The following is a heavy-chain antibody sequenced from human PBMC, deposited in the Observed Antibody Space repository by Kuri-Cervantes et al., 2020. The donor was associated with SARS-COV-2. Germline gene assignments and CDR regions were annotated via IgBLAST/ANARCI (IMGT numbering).Heavy chain of an antibody. Sequence: ESLKISCAVYGGSFSGYYWSWSRQPPGKGLEWIGEINHSGSTNYNPSLKSRVTISVDTSKNRFSLKLSSVTAADTAVYYCARVISITMFGVAIRGHGWFDPGGQRPLVTVSS. CDR3: ARVISITMFGVAIRGHGWFDP. CDR1: GGSFSGYY. CDR2: INHSGST. V-gene: IGHV4-34*01. D-gene: IGHD3-3*01. J-gene: IGHJ5*02.